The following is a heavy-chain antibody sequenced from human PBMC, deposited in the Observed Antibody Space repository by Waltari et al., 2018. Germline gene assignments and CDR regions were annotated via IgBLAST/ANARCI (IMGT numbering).Heavy chain of an antibody. D-gene: IGHD3-9*01. Sequence: QVQLQQWGAGLLKPSETLSLTCAVYGGSFSGYYWSWIRQPPGKGLEWIGEINHSGSTNYNPSLKSRVTISVDTSKNQFSLKLSSVTAADTAVYYCAGGGPLRYFDWVDYYYGMDVWGQGTTVTVSS. V-gene: IGHV4-34*01. J-gene: IGHJ6*02. CDR2: INHSGST. CDR1: GGSFSGYY. CDR3: AGGGPLRYFDWVDYYYGMDV.